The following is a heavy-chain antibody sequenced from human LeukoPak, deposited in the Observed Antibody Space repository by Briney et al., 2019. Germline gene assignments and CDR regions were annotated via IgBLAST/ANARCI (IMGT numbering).Heavy chain of an antibody. CDR1: GGSISNYY. CDR3: ARCKAFYGMDV. J-gene: IGHJ6*02. D-gene: IGHD2/OR15-2a*01. CDR2: IYYSGST. Sequence: PSETLSLTCTVSGGSISNYYWSWIRQHPGKGLEWIGYIYYSGSTYYNPSLKSRVTISVDTSKNQFSLKLSSVTAADTAVYYCARCKAFYGMDVWGQGTTVTVSS. V-gene: IGHV4-59*06.